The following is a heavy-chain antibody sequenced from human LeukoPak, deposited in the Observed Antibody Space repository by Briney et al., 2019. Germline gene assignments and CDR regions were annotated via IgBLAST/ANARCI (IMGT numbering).Heavy chain of an antibody. CDR2: FDPEDGEI. CDR1: GYTLTELS. J-gene: IGHJ6*04. Sequence: ASVTVSCKVSGYTLTELSMHWVRQAPGKGLEWMGGFDPEDGEIIYAQKFQGRVTMTEDTSTDTAYMELSSLRSEDTAVYYCATDGGCSSTSCNDYGMDVWGKGTTVTVSS. V-gene: IGHV1-24*01. D-gene: IGHD2-2*01. CDR3: ATDGGCSSTSCNDYGMDV.